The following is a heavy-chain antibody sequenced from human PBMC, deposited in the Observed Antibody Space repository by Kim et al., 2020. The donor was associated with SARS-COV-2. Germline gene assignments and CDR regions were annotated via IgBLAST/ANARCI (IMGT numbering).Heavy chain of an antibody. D-gene: IGHD3-9*01. Sequence: SVKVSCKASGGTFSSYAISWVRQAPGQGLEWMGGIIPIFGTANYAQKFQGRVTITADESTSTAYMELSSLRSEDTAVYYCARLRDGDDYDILTATYYYYGMDVWGQGTTVTVSS. V-gene: IGHV1-69*13. CDR3: ARLRDGDDYDILTATYYYYGMDV. J-gene: IGHJ6*02. CDR1: GGTFSSYA. CDR2: IIPIFGTA.